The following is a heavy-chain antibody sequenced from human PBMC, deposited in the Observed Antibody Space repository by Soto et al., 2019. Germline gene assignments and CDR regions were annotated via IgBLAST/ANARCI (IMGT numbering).Heavy chain of an antibody. J-gene: IGHJ6*02. V-gene: IGHV5-51*01. D-gene: IGHD5-18*01. Sequence: PGESLKISCKGSGYTFMSYWIGWVRQMPGKGLEWMGIIYPADSDTRYSPSLQGQDTISVDKSISTAYLQWSSLKASDTAMYFCARHGSGYKVAYYGLDVWGQGTTVTVSS. CDR2: IYPADSDT. CDR1: GYTFMSYW. CDR3: ARHGSGYKVAYYGLDV.